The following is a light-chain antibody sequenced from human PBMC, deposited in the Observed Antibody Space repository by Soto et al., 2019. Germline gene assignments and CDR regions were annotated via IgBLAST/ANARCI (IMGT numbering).Light chain of an antibody. CDR1: QSVSSN. J-gene: IGKJ1*01. CDR3: QQYNDWPRT. CDR2: GVS. Sequence: EIVMTQSPATLSVSPGEGATLYCRASQSVSSNLAWYQHKPGQAPRLLIYGVSTRATGLPARFSGSGSETKFTLTISSLQSEDFAIYYCQQYNDWPRTFGQGTKVDIK. V-gene: IGKV3-15*01.